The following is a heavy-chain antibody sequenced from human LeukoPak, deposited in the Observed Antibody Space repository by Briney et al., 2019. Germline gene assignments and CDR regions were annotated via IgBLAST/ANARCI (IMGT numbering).Heavy chain of an antibody. CDR3: ARDSVDGSGTYYNDSPDY. CDR1: GYTFTSYG. D-gene: IGHD3-10*01. J-gene: IGHJ4*02. V-gene: IGHV1-18*01. CDR2: TSAYNGNT. Sequence: ASVKVSCKASGYTFTSYGISWVRQAPGQGFEWMAWTSAYNGNTDYAQNLRGRVTMTTDTSTSTAYMELRSLRSDDTAVYYCARDSVDGSGTYYNDSPDYWGQGTLVTVSS.